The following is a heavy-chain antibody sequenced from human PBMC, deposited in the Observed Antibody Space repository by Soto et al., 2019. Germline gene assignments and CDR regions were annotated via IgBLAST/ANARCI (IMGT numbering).Heavy chain of an antibody. CDR3: SRHCSSTSCYYYYYYYYMDV. J-gene: IGHJ6*03. V-gene: IGHV4-39*01. CDR2: IYYSGST. Sequence: SETLSLTCTVSGGSISSSSYYWGWIRQPPGKGLEWIGSIYYSGSTYYNPSLKSRVTISVDTSKNQFSLKLSSVTAADTAVYYCSRHCSSTSCYYYYYYYYMDVWGKGTTVTVSS. CDR1: GGSISSSSYY. D-gene: IGHD2-2*01.